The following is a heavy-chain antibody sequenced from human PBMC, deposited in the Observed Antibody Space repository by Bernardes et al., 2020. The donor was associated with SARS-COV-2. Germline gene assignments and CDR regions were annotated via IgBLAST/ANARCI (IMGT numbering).Heavy chain of an antibody. V-gene: IGHV3-9*01. J-gene: IGHJ4*02. D-gene: IGHD3-10*01. CDR1: GFTFDDYA. Sequence: GGSLRLSCAASGFTFDDYAMHWVRQAPGKGLEWVSGISWNSGSIGYADSVKGRFTISRDNAKNSLYLQMNSLRAEDTALYYCAKEGLYGSGSIDYWGQGTLVTVSS. CDR3: AKEGLYGSGSIDY. CDR2: ISWNSGSI.